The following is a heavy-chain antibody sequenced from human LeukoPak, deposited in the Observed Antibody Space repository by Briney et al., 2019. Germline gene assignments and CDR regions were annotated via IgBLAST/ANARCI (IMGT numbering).Heavy chain of an antibody. CDR3: AKHWRDWLLYDY. CDR1: GFTFSTYA. V-gene: IGHV3-23*01. Sequence: PGGSLRLSCAASGFTFSTYAVNWVRQAPGKGLEGVSPISGSGGSTYYADSVKGRFTISRDNSKNTLYLQMNSLRAEDTAVYYCAKHWRDWLLYDYWGQGTQVTVSS. CDR2: ISGSGGST. J-gene: IGHJ4*02. D-gene: IGHD3/OR15-3a*01.